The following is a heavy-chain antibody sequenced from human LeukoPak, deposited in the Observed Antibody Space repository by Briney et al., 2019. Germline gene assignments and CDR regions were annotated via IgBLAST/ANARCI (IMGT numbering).Heavy chain of an antibody. J-gene: IGHJ4*02. CDR1: GGSISSSSYY. CDR2: IYYSGST. Sequence: ASETLSLTCTVSGGSISSSSYYWGWIRQPPGKGLEWIGSIYYSGSTYYNPSLKSRVTISVDTSKNQFSLKLSSVTAADTAVYYCARLFTQSGSYYHDYWGQGTLVTVSS. V-gene: IGHV4-39*01. D-gene: IGHD1-26*01. CDR3: ARLFTQSGSYYHDY.